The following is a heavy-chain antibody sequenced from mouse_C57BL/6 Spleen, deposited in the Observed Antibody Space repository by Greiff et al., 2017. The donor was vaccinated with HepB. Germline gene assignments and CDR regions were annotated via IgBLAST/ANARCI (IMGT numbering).Heavy chain of an antibody. V-gene: IGHV5-9*01. CDR1: GFTFSSYT. D-gene: IGHD2-2*01. CDR3: ARFYYGYDPAWFAY. J-gene: IGHJ3*01. CDR2: ISGGGGNT. Sequence: EVQRVESGGGLVKPGGSLKLSCAASGFTFSSYTMSWVRQTPEKRLEWVATISGGGGNTYYPDSVKGRFTISRDNAKNTLYLQMSSLRSEDTALYYCARFYYGYDPAWFAYWGQGTLVTVSA.